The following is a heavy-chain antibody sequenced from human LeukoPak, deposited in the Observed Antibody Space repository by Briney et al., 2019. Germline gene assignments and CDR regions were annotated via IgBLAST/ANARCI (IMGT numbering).Heavy chain of an antibody. CDR3: ARQAVEDSSGWFDP. CDR2: IYPGDSDI. CDR1: GYSFSNYW. Sequence: GESLKISCKTSGYSFSNYWIGWVRQMPGKGLEWMGIIYPGDSDIRYSPSFRGQVTISADTSIETAYLQWSSLKASDTAMYHCARQAVEDSSGWFDPWGQGTLVTVSS. V-gene: IGHV5-51*01. D-gene: IGHD2-21*01. J-gene: IGHJ5*02.